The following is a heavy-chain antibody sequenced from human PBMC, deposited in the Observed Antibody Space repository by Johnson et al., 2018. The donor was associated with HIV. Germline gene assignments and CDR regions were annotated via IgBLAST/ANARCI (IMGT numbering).Heavy chain of an antibody. J-gene: IGHJ3*02. V-gene: IGHV3-9*01. CDR1: GFPIDEYA. CDR2: ISWNGGTI. D-gene: IGHD5-18*01. Sequence: VQLVESGGVVIQPGGSLRLSCAASGFPIDEYAMHWVRQVPGRSLEWVSGISWNGGTIGYGDSVKGRFTISRDNAKNTLYLQMNSLRTGDTAVYYCAKGWRQLWPTGDGAFDIWGQGTMVTVSS. CDR3: AKGWRQLWPTGDGAFDI.